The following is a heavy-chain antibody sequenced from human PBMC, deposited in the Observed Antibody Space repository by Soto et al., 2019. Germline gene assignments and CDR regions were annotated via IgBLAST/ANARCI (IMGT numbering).Heavy chain of an antibody. V-gene: IGHV3-11*01. CDR1: GFTFSGYN. Sequence: ESGGGLVTPGGSLRLSCAASGFTFSGYNMSWIRQAPGKGLEWVSYITSSGSNTFDAESVKGRFTISRDNDMNSLYLQMNSLSAEDTAVYYCARRGNIASAHYFDYWGQGTLVTVSS. CDR3: ARRGNIASAHYFDY. CDR2: ITSSGSNT. D-gene: IGHD4-4*01. J-gene: IGHJ4*02.